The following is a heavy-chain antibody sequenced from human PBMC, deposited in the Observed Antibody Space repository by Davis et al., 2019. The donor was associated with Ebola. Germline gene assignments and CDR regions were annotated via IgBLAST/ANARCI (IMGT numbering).Heavy chain of an antibody. CDR1: GGSISSSNW. CDR3: ARDPGYGSGAGYYYYYGMDV. J-gene: IGHJ6*02. Sequence: PSETLSLTCAVSGGSISSSNWWSWVRQAPGKGLEWVAVIWYDGSNKHYADSVKGRFTISRDNSKNTLYLQMNSLRAEDTAVYYCARDPGYGSGAGYYYYYGMDVWGQGTTVTVSS. CDR2: IWYDGSNK. V-gene: IGHV3-33*08. D-gene: IGHD3-10*01.